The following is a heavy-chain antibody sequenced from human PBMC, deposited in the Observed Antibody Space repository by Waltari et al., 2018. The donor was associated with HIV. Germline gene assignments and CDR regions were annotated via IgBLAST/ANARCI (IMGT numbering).Heavy chain of an antibody. J-gene: IGHJ4*02. CDR3: ATDRSAPQRYCGGDCYDVY. CDR2: VDPEDGET. CDR1: GYTFTDYY. D-gene: IGHD2-21*01. Sequence: EVQLVQSGAEVKKPGATVKISCKVSGYTFTDYYMHWVQQAPGKGLEWMGLVDPEDGETIYAEKFQGRVTITADTSTDTAYMELSSLRAEDTAVYYCATDRSAPQRYCGGDCYDVYWGQGTLVTVSS. V-gene: IGHV1-69-2*01.